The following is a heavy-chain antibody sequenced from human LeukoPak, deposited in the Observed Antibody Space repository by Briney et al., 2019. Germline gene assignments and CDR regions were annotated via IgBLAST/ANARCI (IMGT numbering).Heavy chain of an antibody. J-gene: IGHJ4*02. V-gene: IGHV3-23*01. D-gene: IGHD3-22*01. CDR2: ISGSGGST. Sequence: AGGSLRLSCAASGFTFSSYAMSWVRQAPGKGLEWVSAISGSGGSTYYADSVKGRFTISRDNSKNTLYLQMNSLRAEDTAVYYCAKDLYYDSSGYFPTAFDYWGQGTLVTVSS. CDR1: GFTFSSYA. CDR3: AKDLYYDSSGYFPTAFDY.